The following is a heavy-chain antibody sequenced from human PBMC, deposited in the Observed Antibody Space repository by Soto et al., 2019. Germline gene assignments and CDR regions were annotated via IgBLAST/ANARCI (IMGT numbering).Heavy chain of an antibody. CDR1: GFTFSSYG. D-gene: IGHD4-4*01. CDR2: IWYDGSNK. Sequence: QAGGSLRLSCAASGFTFSSYGMHWVRQAPGKGLEWVAVIWYDGSNKYYADSVKGRFTISRDNSKNTLYLQMNSLRAEDTAVYYCARDTEPSGYSNYVGPHKKYYYYYGMDVWGQGTTVTVSS. CDR3: ARDTEPSGYSNYVGPHKKYYYYYGMDV. V-gene: IGHV3-33*01. J-gene: IGHJ6*02.